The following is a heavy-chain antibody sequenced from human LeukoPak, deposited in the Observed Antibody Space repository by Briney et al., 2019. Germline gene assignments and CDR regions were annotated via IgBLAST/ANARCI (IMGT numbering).Heavy chain of an antibody. CDR1: GFNVSNNY. CDR3: AISGLGFGEFRGLDY. CDR2: IFSSGPT. J-gene: IGHJ4*02. V-gene: IGHV3-53*01. Sequence: GGSLGLSCAASGFNVSNNYMNWVRQAPGKGLEWVSVIFSSGPTYYADSVKGRFTISRDTSKNALYLQMNSLRAEDTAVYYCAISGLGFGEFRGLDYWGQGTLVTVSS. D-gene: IGHD3-10*01.